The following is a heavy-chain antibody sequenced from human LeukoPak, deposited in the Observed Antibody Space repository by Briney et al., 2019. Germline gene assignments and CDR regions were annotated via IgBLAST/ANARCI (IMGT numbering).Heavy chain of an antibody. J-gene: IGHJ4*02. Sequence: GGSLRLSCAASGFTVSSNYMSWVRQAPGKGLGWVSVIYSGGSTYYADSVKGRFTISRDNAKKLVYLQMNSLTAEDTAVYYCARDLFRSTGSLAFGGYWGQGTLVTVSS. D-gene: IGHD3-9*01. V-gene: IGHV3-53*01. CDR3: ARDLFRSTGSLAFGGY. CDR2: IYSGGST. CDR1: GFTVSSNY.